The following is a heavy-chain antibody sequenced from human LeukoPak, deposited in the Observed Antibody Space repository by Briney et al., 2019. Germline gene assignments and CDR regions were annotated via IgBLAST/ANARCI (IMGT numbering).Heavy chain of an antibody. V-gene: IGHV4-61*01. CDR3: ARGAAGTGAADY. D-gene: IGHD6-13*01. CDR1: GGSISTSNYY. CDR2: THYSGST. Sequence: PSETLSLTCTVSGGSISTSNYYWSWIRQPPEKGLEWIGYTHYSGSTKYNPSLKSRLTMSLDTSKNQFSLRLSSVTAADTAVYFCARGAAGTGAADYWGQGTLVTVSS. J-gene: IGHJ4*02.